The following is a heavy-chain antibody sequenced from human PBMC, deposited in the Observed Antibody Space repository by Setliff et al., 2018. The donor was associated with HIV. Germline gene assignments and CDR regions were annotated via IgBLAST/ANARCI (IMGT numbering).Heavy chain of an antibody. J-gene: IGHJ4*02. D-gene: IGHD3-3*01. CDR3: ARGVNFDY. CDR1: GGSISDSRYY. V-gene: IGHV4-39*07. Sequence: PSETLSLTCAVYGGSISDSRYYWSWIRQPPGKGLEWIGNIYYSGSTYYNPSLTSRVTISVDTSRNQFSLKLTSVTAADTAIYYCARGVNFDYWGQGTQVTVSS. CDR2: IYYSGST.